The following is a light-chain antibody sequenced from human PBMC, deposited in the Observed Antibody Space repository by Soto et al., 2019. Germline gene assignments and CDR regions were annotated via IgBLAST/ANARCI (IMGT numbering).Light chain of an antibody. CDR2: DVT. Sequence: QSALTQPASVSGSPGQSITISCTGTSSDVGGYNYVSWYQHHPGKAPKLIIYDVTNRPSGVSNPFSGSKSGNTASLTISGLHPEDEADYYRSSYTTSNTRQIVFGTGTKATVL. CDR1: SSDVGGYNY. V-gene: IGLV2-14*03. CDR3: SSYTTSNTRQIV. J-gene: IGLJ1*01.